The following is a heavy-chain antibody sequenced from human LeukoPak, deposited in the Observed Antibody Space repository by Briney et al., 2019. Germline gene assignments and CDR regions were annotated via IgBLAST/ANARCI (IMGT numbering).Heavy chain of an antibody. CDR2: IYHSGST. CDR3: AREPAHGRDGLSDAFDI. Sequence: PSETLSLTCTVSGYSISSGYYWGWIRQPPGKGLEWIGSIYHSGSTYYNPSLKSRVTISVDTSKNQFSLKLSSVTAADTAVYYCAREPAHGRDGLSDAFDIWGQGTMVTVSS. V-gene: IGHV4-38-2*02. D-gene: IGHD5-24*01. CDR1: GYSISSGYY. J-gene: IGHJ3*02.